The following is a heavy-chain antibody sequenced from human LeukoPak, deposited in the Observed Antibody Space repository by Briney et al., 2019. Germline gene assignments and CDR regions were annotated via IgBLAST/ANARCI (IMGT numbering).Heavy chain of an antibody. V-gene: IGHV3-11*01. CDR2: IGSTGSTK. CDR3: AITLWTNSYDS. Sequence: TGGSLRLSCAASGFTFSDYYMSWIRQAPGKGLEWVSYIGSTGSTKHYADSVKGRFTISRDNANNSLYLQMNSLRSDDTAVYYCAITLWTNSYDSWGQGTLVTVSS. CDR1: GFTFSDYY. J-gene: IGHJ4*02. D-gene: IGHD3/OR15-3a*01.